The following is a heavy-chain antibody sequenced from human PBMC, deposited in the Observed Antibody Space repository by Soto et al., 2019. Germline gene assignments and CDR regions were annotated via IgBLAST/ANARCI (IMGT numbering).Heavy chain of an antibody. CDR2: ITPNSGGT. D-gene: IGHD2-15*01. V-gene: IGHV1-2*04. CDR1: GYTFTAYY. J-gene: IGHJ3*02. CDR3: ARRLRYCSGGSCYSDGYAFDI. Sequence: GASVKVSCKASGYTFTAYYMHWVRQAPGQGLEWMGWITPNSGGTKYAQKFQGCVTMTRDTSISTAYVELSRLRSDDTAMYYCARRLRYCSGGSCYSDGYAFDIWGQGTMVTVSS.